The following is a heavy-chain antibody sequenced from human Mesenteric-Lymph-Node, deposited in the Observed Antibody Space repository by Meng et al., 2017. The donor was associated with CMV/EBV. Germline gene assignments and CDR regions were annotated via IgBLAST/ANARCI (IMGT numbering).Heavy chain of an antibody. CDR2: IYSSGST. CDR1: SISSSCYY. J-gene: IGHJ5*02. CDR3: ARHDYGDYVFVNWFDP. Sequence: SISSSCYYGGWIREPPGKGLEWSGSIYSSGSTYYNPSLKSRVTISVDTSKNQFSLKLSSVTAADTAVYYCARHDYGDYVFVNWFDPWGQGTLVTVSS. D-gene: IGHD4-17*01. V-gene: IGHV4-39*01.